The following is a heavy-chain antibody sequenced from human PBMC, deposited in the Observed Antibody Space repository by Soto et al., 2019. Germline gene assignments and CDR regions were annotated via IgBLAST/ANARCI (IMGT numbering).Heavy chain of an antibody. CDR3: ASPGYSSSSSASSSWPIDY. CDR2: IYYSGST. V-gene: IGHV4-39*01. Sequence: QLQLQESGPGLVKPSETLSLTCTVSGGSISSSSYYWGWIRQPPGKGLEWIGSIYYSGSTYYNPSLISRVTISVDTSNNQFSLKLSSGTAADTAVYYCASPGYSSSSSASSSWPIDYWGQGTLVTVSS. CDR1: GGSISSSSYY. D-gene: IGHD6-6*01. J-gene: IGHJ4*02.